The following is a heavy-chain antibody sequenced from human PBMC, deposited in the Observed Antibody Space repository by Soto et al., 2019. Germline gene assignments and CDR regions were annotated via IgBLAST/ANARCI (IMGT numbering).Heavy chain of an antibody. V-gene: IGHV2-70*11. J-gene: IGHJ4*02. CDR1: GFSLSTSGMC. D-gene: IGHD6-19*01. Sequence: SGPTLVNPTQTLTLTCTFSGFSLSTSGMCVSWIRQPPGKALEWLARIDWDDDKYYSTSLKTRLTISKDTSKNQVVLTMTNMDPVDTATYYSARIRRTGYSSGWYIDYWGQGTLVTVSS. CDR3: ARIRRTGYSSGWYIDY. CDR2: IDWDDDK.